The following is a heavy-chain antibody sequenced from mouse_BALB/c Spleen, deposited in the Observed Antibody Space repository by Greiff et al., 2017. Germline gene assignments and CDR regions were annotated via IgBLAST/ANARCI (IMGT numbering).Heavy chain of an antibody. Sequence: EVKLMESGGGLVQPGGSLRLSCATSGFTFTDYYMSWVRQPPGKALEWLGFIRNKANGYTTEYSASGKGRFTISRDNSQSILYLQMNTLRAEDSATYYCARRKGGYAMDYWGQGTSVTVSS. V-gene: IGHV7-3*02. CDR3: ARRKGGYAMDY. CDR2: IRNKANGYTT. CDR1: GFTFTDYY. J-gene: IGHJ4*01.